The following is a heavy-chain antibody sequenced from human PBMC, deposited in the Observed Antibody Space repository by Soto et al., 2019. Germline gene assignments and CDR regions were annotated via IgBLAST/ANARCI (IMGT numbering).Heavy chain of an antibody. V-gene: IGHV3-23*05. CDR3: EKGSLAVGSDWFDS. CDR1: GFTFYTYA. CDR2: IDSDGTDT. D-gene: IGHD1-26*01. J-gene: IGHJ5*01. Sequence: GGSLRLSCEASGFTFYTYAMIWVRQAPGKGLEWVTAIDSDGTDTYYADFVKGRFTVSRDNSKNTIYLQMRSLTAEDTALYYCEKGSLAVGSDWFDSWGPGTPVTVPS.